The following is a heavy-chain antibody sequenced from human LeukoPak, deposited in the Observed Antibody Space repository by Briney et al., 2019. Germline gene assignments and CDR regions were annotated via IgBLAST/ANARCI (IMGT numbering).Heavy chain of an antibody. Sequence: GGPLSLSFAPSGFTLTSFPFNWVPQPPGRGLEWVSIIGNNGGGIHYADSVRGRFTISRDNSKNTLYLQMTNLRVDDTALYYCAIDPNWETHNWGQGVLVTVSS. J-gene: IGHJ4*02. CDR1: GFTLTSFP. CDR3: AIDPNWETHN. V-gene: IGHV3-23*01. D-gene: IGHD7-27*01. CDR2: IGNNGGGI.